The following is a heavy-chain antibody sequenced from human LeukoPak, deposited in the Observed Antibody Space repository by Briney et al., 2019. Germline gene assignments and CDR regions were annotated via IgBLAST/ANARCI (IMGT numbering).Heavy chain of an antibody. D-gene: IGHD2-15*01. V-gene: IGHV3-21*04. CDR1: GFTFSSYA. J-gene: IGHJ3*01. CDR3: AKSYSYAFDV. CDR2: ISSSSGSI. Sequence: GGSLRLSCAASGFTFSSYAMSWVRQAPGKGLEWVSSISSSSGSIYYADSVKGRFTISRDNAKNSLYLQMNSLRAEDTAVYYCAKSYSYAFDVWGQGTMVTVSS.